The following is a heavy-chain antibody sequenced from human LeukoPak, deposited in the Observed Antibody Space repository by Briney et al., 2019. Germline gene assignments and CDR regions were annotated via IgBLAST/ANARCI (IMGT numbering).Heavy chain of an antibody. D-gene: IGHD3-9*01. CDR3: ARDTPALRYFDWLLDFKD. CDR1: GGTFSSYA. CDR2: IIPIFGTA. Sequence: SVKVSCKASGGTFSSYAISWVRQAPGQGLEWMGGIIPIFGTANYAQKFQGRVTITADESTSTAYMELSSLRSEDTAVYYCARDTPALRYFDWLLDFKDWGQGTLVAVSS. J-gene: IGHJ4*02. V-gene: IGHV1-69*13.